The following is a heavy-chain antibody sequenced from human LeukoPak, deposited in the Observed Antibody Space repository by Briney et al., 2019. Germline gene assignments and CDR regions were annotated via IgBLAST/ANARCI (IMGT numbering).Heavy chain of an antibody. J-gene: IGHJ4*02. CDR2: ISGSGGST. Sequence: GGSLRLSCAASGFTFSSYAMSCVRQAPPKGLEWVSAISGSGGSTYYADSVKGRFTISRDNSKNTLYLQMNSLRAEDTAVYYCAKVPGIAARPDYFDYWGQGTLVTVSS. D-gene: IGHD6-6*01. CDR1: GFTFSSYA. CDR3: AKVPGIAARPDYFDY. V-gene: IGHV3-23*01.